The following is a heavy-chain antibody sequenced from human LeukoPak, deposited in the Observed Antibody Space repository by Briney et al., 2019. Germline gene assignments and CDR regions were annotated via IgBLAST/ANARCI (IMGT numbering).Heavy chain of an antibody. Sequence: GGSLRLSCAASGFTFSSYWMSWVRQAPGKGLEWVANIKQDGSEKYYVDSVKGRFTISRDNAKNSLYLQINSLRAEDTAVYCCARVTGYRYSSSLFFDYWGQGTLVTVSS. D-gene: IGHD6-13*01. CDR3: ARVTGYRYSSSLFFDY. J-gene: IGHJ4*02. V-gene: IGHV3-7*01. CDR1: GFTFSSYW. CDR2: IKQDGSEK.